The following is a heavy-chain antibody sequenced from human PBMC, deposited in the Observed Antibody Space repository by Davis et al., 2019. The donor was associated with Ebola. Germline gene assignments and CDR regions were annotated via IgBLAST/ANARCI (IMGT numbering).Heavy chain of an antibody. CDR3: ARAHEVQGDLFASDI. CDR1: GFTFSSYW. CDR2: ISSSSSTI. D-gene: IGHD3-10*01. J-gene: IGHJ3*02. V-gene: IGHV3-48*02. Sequence: GESLKISCAASGFTFSSYWMSWVRQAPGKGLEWVSYISSSSSTIYYADSVKGRFTISRDNAKNSLYLQMNSLRDEDTAVYYCARAHEVQGDLFASDIWGQGTMVTVSS.